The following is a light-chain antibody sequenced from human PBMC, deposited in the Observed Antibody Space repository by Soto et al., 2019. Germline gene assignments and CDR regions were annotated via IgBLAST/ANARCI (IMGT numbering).Light chain of an antibody. Sequence: EIVLTQSPGTLSLSPGERATLSCRASQSVGSSYLASYQQKTGQAPRLLIYGASSRATGIPDRFSGSGSGRDFTLIISRLEPEDFAVYDCQQYGSSPRTFGQGAKVEIK. J-gene: IGKJ1*01. CDR3: QQYGSSPRT. CDR2: GAS. V-gene: IGKV3-20*01. CDR1: QSVGSSY.